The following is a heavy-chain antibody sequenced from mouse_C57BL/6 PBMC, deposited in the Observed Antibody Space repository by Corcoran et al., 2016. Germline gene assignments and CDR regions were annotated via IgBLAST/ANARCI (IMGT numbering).Heavy chain of an antibody. CDR1: GYTFTSYG. Sequence: QVQLQQSGAELARPGASVKLSCKASGYTFTSYGISWVKQRTGQGLEWIGEIYPRRGNTYYNEKFKGKATLTADNSASTAYMELRSLTSEDSAVYFCASGYDYLDYWGQGTTLTVSS. CDR2: IYPRRGNT. V-gene: IGHV1-81*01. D-gene: IGHD2-3*01. J-gene: IGHJ2*01. CDR3: ASGYDYLDY.